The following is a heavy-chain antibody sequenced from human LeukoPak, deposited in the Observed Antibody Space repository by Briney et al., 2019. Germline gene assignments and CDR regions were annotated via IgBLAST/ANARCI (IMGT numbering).Heavy chain of an antibody. J-gene: IGHJ4*02. Sequence: GGSLRLSCAASVFTVSSNYMSWVRQAPGKRLEWVSVIYSGGSTYYADSVKGRFTISRDNSKNTLYLQMNSLRAEDTAVYYCASSPQYWGQGTLVTVSS. CDR2: IYSGGST. CDR3: ASSPQY. V-gene: IGHV3-53*01. CDR1: VFTVSSNY.